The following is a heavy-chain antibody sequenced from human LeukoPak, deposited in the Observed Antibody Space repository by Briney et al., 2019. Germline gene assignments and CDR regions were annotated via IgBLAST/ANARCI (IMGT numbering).Heavy chain of an antibody. CDR3: ARGSGIVVVPAATNRAMDV. D-gene: IGHD2-2*01. Sequence: ASVKVSCKASGYTFTGYYIHWVRQAPGQGLEWMGWINPDSGGTNYAQKFQGRVTMTRDTSISTAYMELSRLRSDDTAVYYCARGSGIVVVPAATNRAMDVWGQGTTVTVSS. J-gene: IGHJ6*02. CDR1: GYTFTGYY. CDR2: INPDSGGT. V-gene: IGHV1-2*02.